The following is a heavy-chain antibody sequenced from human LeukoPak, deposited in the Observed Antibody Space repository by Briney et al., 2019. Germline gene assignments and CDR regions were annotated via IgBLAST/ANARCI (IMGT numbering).Heavy chain of an antibody. D-gene: IGHD5-12*01. Sequence: SETLSLTCTVSGGSMSGYYWSWIRQPPGKGLEWIGYIHYSGTTNYNPSLKSRVNISLDTSRNHFSLKLRSVTTADTAVYYCARRRVYSGSGEFDFWGQGTLVTVSS. CDR3: ARRRVYSGSGEFDF. CDR1: GGSMSGYY. V-gene: IGHV4-59*01. J-gene: IGHJ4*02. CDR2: IHYSGTT.